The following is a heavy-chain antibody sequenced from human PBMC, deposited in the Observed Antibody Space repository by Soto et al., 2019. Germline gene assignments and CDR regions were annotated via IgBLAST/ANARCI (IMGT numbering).Heavy chain of an antibody. CDR3: ARDLPTMDV. CDR1: GYAFTWFN. J-gene: IGHJ6*02. CDR2: IRAYNGNT. Sequence: ASVKVSCKASGYAFTWFNIHWVRQAPGQGLEWMGWIRAYNGNTNYAQKLQGRVTMTTDTSTSTAYMELRSLRSDDTAVYYCARDLPTMDVWGQGTTVTV. V-gene: IGHV1-18*01.